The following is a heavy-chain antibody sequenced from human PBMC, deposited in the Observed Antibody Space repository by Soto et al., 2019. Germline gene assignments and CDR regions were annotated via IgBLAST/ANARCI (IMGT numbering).Heavy chain of an antibody. Sequence: PGGSMRLSCVASGFTFSDYYMSWIRQAPGKGLEWVSYISSSSSYTNYADSVKGRFTISRDNAKNSLYLQMNSLRAEDTAVYYCTRAAVAGTGNWFDPWGQGTLVTVSS. V-gene: IGHV3-11*05. CDR2: ISSSSSYT. D-gene: IGHD6-19*01. CDR1: GFTFSDYY. J-gene: IGHJ5*02. CDR3: TRAAVAGTGNWFDP.